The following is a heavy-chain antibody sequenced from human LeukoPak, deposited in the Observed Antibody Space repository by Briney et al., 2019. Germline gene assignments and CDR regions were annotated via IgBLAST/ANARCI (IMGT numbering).Heavy chain of an antibody. CDR3: ARTVDTAMAPNWFDP. CDR1: GGSFSGYY. Sequence: PSETLSLTCAVYGGSFSGYYWSWIRQPPGKGLEWIGEINHSGSTNYNPSLKSRVTISVDTSKNQFSLKLSSVTAADTAVYYCARTVDTAMAPNWFDPWGQGTLVTVSS. D-gene: IGHD5-18*01. V-gene: IGHV4-34*01. J-gene: IGHJ5*02. CDR2: INHSGST.